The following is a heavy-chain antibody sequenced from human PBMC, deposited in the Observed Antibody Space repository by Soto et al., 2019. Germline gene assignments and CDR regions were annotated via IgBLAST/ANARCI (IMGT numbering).Heavy chain of an antibody. CDR3: ARDVPLLAAAGTGDDY. CDR1: GGTFSSYT. Sequence: QVQLVQSGAEVKKPGSSVKVSCKASGGTFSSYTISWVRQAPGQGLEWMGRIIPILGIANYAQKFQGRVTITADKATSTAYMELSSLRSEDTAVYYCARDVPLLAAAGTGDDYWGQGTLVTVSS. J-gene: IGHJ4*02. CDR2: IIPILGIA. V-gene: IGHV1-69*08. D-gene: IGHD6-13*01.